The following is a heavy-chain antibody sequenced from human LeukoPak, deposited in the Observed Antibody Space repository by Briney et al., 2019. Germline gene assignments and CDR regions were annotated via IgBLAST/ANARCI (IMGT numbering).Heavy chain of an antibody. J-gene: IGHJ6*03. Sequence: PGGSLSRSCAASGFTFSGSTMHWVRQASGKGLEWVGRIRSKANSYATAYAASVKGRSTISRDDSKNTAYLQMNSLKTEDTAVYYCTRHGYGSGSYHYYYYMDVWGKGTTVTVSS. V-gene: IGHV3-73*01. CDR1: GFTFSGST. CDR3: TRHGYGSGSYHYYYYMDV. CDR2: IRSKANSYAT. D-gene: IGHD3-10*01.